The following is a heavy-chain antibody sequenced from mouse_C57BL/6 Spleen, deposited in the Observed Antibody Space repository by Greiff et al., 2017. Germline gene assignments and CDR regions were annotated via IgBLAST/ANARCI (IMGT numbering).Heavy chain of an antibody. V-gene: IGHV10-1*01. D-gene: IGHD2-10*02. CDR1: GFSFNTYA. J-gene: IGHJ4*01. CDR2: IRSKSNNYAT. CDR3: ERHESAYGNYAMDY. Sequence: EVMLVESGGGLVQPKGSLKLSCAASGFSFNTYAMNWVRQAPGKGLEWVARIRSKSNNYATYYADSVKDRFTISRDDTESMLYLQMNNLKTEDTAMYYCERHESAYGNYAMDYWGQGTSVTVSS.